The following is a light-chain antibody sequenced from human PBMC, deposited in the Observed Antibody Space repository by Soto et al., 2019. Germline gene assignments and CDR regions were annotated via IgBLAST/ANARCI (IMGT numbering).Light chain of an antibody. CDR3: QQYNNWPAIT. Sequence: EIVLTQSPGTLSLSPGERATLSCRASQSVGGSYVGWYQQKPGQAPRLLMYGASTRATGIPPRFSGSGSGTEFTLTISSLQSEDFAVYYCQQYNNWPAITFGQGTRLEIK. J-gene: IGKJ5*01. CDR1: QSVGGS. CDR2: GAS. V-gene: IGKV3D-15*01.